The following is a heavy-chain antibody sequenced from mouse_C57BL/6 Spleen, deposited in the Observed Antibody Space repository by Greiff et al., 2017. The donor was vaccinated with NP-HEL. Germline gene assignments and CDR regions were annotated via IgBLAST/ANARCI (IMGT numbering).Heavy chain of an antibody. J-gene: IGHJ2*01. CDR3: AREGGLYYFDY. Sequence: EVKLMESGPELVKPGASVKMSCKASGYTFTDYNMHWVKQSHGKSLEWIGYINPNNGGTSYNQKFKGKATLTVNKSSSTAYMELRSLTSEDSAVYYCAREGGLYYFDYWGQGTTLTVSS. CDR1: GYTFTDYN. CDR2: INPNNGGT. V-gene: IGHV1-22*01.